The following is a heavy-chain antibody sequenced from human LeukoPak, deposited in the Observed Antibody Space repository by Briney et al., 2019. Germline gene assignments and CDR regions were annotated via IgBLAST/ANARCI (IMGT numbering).Heavy chain of an antibody. CDR1: GGTFSSYA. Sequence: SVRVSCKASGGTFSSYAISWVRQAPGQGLEWMGGIIPIFGTANYAQKFQGRVTITADESTSTAYMELSSLRSEDTAVYYCARDPPGGPDNWFGPWGQGTLVTVSS. CDR3: ARDPPGGPDNWFGP. CDR2: IIPIFGTA. J-gene: IGHJ5*02. D-gene: IGHD3-10*01. V-gene: IGHV1-69*13.